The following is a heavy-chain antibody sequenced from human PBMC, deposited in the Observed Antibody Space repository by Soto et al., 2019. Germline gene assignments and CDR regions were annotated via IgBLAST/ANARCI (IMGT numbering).Heavy chain of an antibody. CDR1: GFTFSNAW. D-gene: IGHD2-21*01. CDR3: TTENYQAAPEGDFDI. CDR2: IKSKPDGGTT. J-gene: IGHJ3*02. V-gene: IGHV3-15*07. Sequence: GGSLRLSCAASGFTFSNAWMNWVRQAPGKGLEWVGRIKSKPDGGTTDYAAPVKGRFTISRDDSKNTLYLQMNSLKTEDTAVYYCTTENYQAAPEGDFDIWGQGTMVTVSS.